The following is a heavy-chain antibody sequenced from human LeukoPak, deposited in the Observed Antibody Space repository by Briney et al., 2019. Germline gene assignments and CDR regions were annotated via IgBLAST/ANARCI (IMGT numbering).Heavy chain of an antibody. V-gene: IGHV1-18*01. CDR3: AREEVRRAVPGYFDN. CDR1: GYTFTSYG. J-gene: IGHJ4*02. D-gene: IGHD6-19*01. Sequence: KSGASVNVSCKASGYTFTSYGISCVRQAPGQGLECMGWISGYNGNTNYAQKLQGIVTINTDTSTSTVYIELRSLRSDDTAVYYNAREEVRRAVPGYFDNWGQGTLVTVSS. CDR2: ISGYNGNT.